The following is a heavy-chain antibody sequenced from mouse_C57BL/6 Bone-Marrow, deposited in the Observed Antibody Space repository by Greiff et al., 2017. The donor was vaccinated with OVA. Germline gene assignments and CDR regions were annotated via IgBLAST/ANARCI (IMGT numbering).Heavy chain of an antibody. CDR3: AREYGSSHEAMDY. V-gene: IGHV1-81*01. J-gene: IGHJ4*01. Sequence: QVQLKESGAELARPGASVKLSCKASGYTFTSYGISWVKQRTGQGLEWIGEIYPRSGNTYYNEKFKGKATLTADKSSSTAYMELRSLTSEDSAVYFCAREYGSSHEAMDYWGQGTSVTVSS. CDR1: GYTFTSYG. CDR2: IYPRSGNT. D-gene: IGHD1-1*01.